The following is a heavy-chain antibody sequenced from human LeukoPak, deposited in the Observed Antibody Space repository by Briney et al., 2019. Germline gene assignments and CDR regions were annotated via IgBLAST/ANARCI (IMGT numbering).Heavy chain of an antibody. CDR1: GFTFSSYS. Sequence: GGSLRLSCAASGFTFSSYSMNWVRQAPGKGLEWVSSISSSSSYIYYADSVKGRFTISRDNAKNSLYLQMNSLRAEDTAVYYCASLEIGGIAAAGDAFDIWGQGTMVTVSS. J-gene: IGHJ3*02. CDR2: ISSSSSYI. V-gene: IGHV3-21*01. CDR3: ASLEIGGIAAAGDAFDI. D-gene: IGHD6-13*01.